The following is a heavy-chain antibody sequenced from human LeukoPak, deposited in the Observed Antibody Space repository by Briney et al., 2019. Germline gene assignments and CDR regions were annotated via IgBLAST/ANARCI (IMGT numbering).Heavy chain of an antibody. V-gene: IGHV4-59*12. CDR1: GGSISSYF. Sequence: PSETLSLTCTVSGGSISSYFWSWVRQPPGKGLEWIGYIYYSGSTNYNPSLKSRVTISVDKSENQFSLKMSSVTAAVTAVYYCARVGIYYYGSGALDAFDIWGQGTMVAVSS. CDR3: ARVGIYYYGSGALDAFDI. J-gene: IGHJ3*02. CDR2: IYYSGST. D-gene: IGHD3-10*01.